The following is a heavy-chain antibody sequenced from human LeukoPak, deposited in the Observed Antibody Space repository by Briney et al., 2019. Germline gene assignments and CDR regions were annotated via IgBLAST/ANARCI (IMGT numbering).Heavy chain of an antibody. CDR3: ARGRPYSGGYHLDY. V-gene: IGHV4-59*04. CDR1: GGSISSYY. J-gene: IGHJ4*02. Sequence: SETLSLTCTVSGGSISSYYWSWIRQPPGKGLEWIGNIYYSGSTYYNPSLKSRVTMSVDTSKNQFFLKLNSVTAADTAVYYCARGRPYSGGYHLDYWGQGTLVTVSA. CDR2: IYYSGST. D-gene: IGHD1-26*01.